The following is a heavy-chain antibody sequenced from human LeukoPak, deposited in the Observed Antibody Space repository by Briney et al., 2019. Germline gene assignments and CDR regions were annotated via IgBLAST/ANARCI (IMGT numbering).Heavy chain of an antibody. Sequence: GGSLRLCCAASGFTFSSYEMNWVRQAPGKGLESVSVIYSGGSTYYEDSGRGRFTISRDNSKNTLYLQMNSLRVEDTAVYYCARVGGHWGQGTLVTVSS. D-gene: IGHD3-10*01. CDR2: IYSGGST. CDR3: ARVGGH. J-gene: IGHJ4*02. CDR1: GFTFSSYE. V-gene: IGHV3-53*01.